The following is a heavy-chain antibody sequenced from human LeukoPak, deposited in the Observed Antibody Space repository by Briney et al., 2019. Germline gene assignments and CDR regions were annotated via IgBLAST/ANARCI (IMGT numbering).Heavy chain of an antibody. Sequence: GGSLRLSYAASGFTFSSYAMHWVRQAPGKGLEWVADISYDGSNKYYADSVKGRFTISRDNSKNALYLQMNSLRAEDTAVYYCARGKVVGNFDWYFDLWGRGTLVTVSS. CDR3: ARGKVVGNFDWYFDL. CDR2: ISYDGSNK. CDR1: GFTFSSYA. D-gene: IGHD3-9*01. V-gene: IGHV3-30-3*01. J-gene: IGHJ2*01.